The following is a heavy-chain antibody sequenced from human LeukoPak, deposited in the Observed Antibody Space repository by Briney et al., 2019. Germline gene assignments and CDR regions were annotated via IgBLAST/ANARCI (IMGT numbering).Heavy chain of an antibody. D-gene: IGHD2-15*01. Sequence: GGSLRLSCAASGFTFSTYAMHWVRQAPGKGLEWVAVISYDGSEKHYADSVKGRFTISRDNSKNTLHLQMNSLRAEDTAVYYRATDGSYCSGGGCYTAEYFQHWGQGTLVTVSS. J-gene: IGHJ1*01. CDR1: GFTFSTYA. CDR3: ATDGSYCSGGGCYTAEYFQH. V-gene: IGHV3-30*04. CDR2: ISYDGSEK.